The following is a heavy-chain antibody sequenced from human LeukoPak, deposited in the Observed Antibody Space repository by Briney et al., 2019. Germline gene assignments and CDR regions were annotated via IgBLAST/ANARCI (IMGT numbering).Heavy chain of an antibody. J-gene: IGHJ4*02. CDR3: ALYGSTWY. V-gene: IGHV1-46*01. Sequence: ASVKVSCKASGYTFTTYYIHWVRQAPGQGLEWTGIINPTGGSTTYAQKFQGRVTMTRDTSTSTVFMEVNSLRSEDTAVYYCALYGSTWYWGQGTLVTVSS. CDR1: GYTFTTYY. CDR2: INPTGGST. D-gene: IGHD6-13*01.